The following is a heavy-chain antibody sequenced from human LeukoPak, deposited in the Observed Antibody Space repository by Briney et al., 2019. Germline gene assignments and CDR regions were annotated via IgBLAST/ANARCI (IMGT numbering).Heavy chain of an antibody. CDR2: IKQDGSGK. CDR1: GFTFSSYW. V-gene: IGHV3-7*01. D-gene: IGHD6-13*01. CDR3: ARDITLYSSSWYFDY. Sequence: GGSLRLSCAASGFTFSSYWMSWVRQAPGKGLEWVANIKQDGSGKYYVDSVKGRFTISRDNAKNSLYLQMNSLRAEDTAVYYCARDITLYSSSWYFDYWGQGTLVTVSS. J-gene: IGHJ4*02.